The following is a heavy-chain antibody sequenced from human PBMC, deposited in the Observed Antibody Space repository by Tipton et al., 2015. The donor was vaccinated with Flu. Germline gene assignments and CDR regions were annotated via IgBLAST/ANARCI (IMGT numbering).Heavy chain of an antibody. Sequence: SLRLSCAASGFTFSSYGMHWVRQAPGKGLEWVAVIWYDGSNKYYADSVKGRFTISRDNSKNTLYPQMSSLRAEDTAVYYCAKDLDYYGSGFDYWGQGTLVTVSS. D-gene: IGHD3-10*01. CDR2: IWYDGSNK. V-gene: IGHV3-33*06. CDR1: GFTFSSYG. CDR3: AKDLDYYGSGFDY. J-gene: IGHJ4*02.